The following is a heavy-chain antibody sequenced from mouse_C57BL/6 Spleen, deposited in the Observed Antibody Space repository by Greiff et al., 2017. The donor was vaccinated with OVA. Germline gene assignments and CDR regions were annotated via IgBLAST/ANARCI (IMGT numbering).Heavy chain of an antibody. CDR2: IYPGDGDT. V-gene: IGHV1-80*01. J-gene: IGHJ2*01. CDR1: GYAFSSYW. Sequence: QVQLQQSGAELVKPGASVKISCKASGYAFSSYWMNWVKQRPGKGLEWIGQIYPGDGDTNYNGKFKGKATLTADKSSSTAYMQLSSLTSEDSAVYFCARGGARRRNYFDYWGQGTTLTVSS. D-gene: IGHD1-2*01. CDR3: ARGGARRRNYFDY.